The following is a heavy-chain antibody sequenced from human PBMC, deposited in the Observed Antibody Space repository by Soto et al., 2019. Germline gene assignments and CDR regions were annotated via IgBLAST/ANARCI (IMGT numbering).Heavy chain of an antibody. V-gene: IGHV4-39*02. CDR3: AGEKLRFLEWLPAGYYYYGMDV. J-gene: IGHJ6*02. Sequence: SETLSLTCTVSGGSISSSSYYWGWIRQPPGKGLEWIGSIYYSGSTYYNPSLKSRVTISVDTSKNQFSLKLRSVTAADTAVYYCAGEKLRFLEWLPAGYYYYGMDVWGQGTTVTVSS. CDR2: IYYSGST. D-gene: IGHD3-3*01. CDR1: GGSISSSSYY.